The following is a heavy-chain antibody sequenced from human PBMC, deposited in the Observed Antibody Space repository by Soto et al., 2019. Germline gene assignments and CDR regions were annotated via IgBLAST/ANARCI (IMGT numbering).Heavy chain of an antibody. CDR2: ISAYNGNT. D-gene: IGHD1-26*01. CDR1: GYTFTSYG. CDR3: ALDVVVGATNWFDP. Sequence: ASVKVSCKASGYTFTSYGISWVRQAPGQGLEWMGWISAYNGNTNYAQKLQGRVTMTTDTSTSTAYMELRSLRSDDTAVYYCALDVVVGATNWFDPWCQGILVTVSS. J-gene: IGHJ5*02. V-gene: IGHV1-18*01.